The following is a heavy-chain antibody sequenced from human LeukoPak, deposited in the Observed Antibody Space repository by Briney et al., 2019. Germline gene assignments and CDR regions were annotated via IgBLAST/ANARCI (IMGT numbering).Heavy chain of an antibody. V-gene: IGHV3-7*01. J-gene: IGHJ4*02. D-gene: IGHD1-26*01. CDR1: GFTFTNYW. Sequence: GGSLRLSWAASGFTFTNYWMRWGRQAPGEGLEWVAHIKLDGSDKYYVDSGKGRVTISRDNAKNSLYLQMNSLRAEDTAVYYCARGGSYPDHWGQGTLVTVSS. CDR3: ARGGSYPDH. CDR2: IKLDGSDK.